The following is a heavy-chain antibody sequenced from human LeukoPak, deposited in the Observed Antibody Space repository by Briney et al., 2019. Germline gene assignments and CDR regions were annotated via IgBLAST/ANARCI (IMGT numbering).Heavy chain of an antibody. Sequence: GGSLRLSCTTSGLTFSTSGFNWVRQAPGKGLEWVASIGPTGFDRYHADSIKGRFTISRDNANNFLYLQMDSLRAQDTAVYYCATETNGRHYDYWGQGTLLTVSS. CDR2: IGPTGFDR. J-gene: IGHJ4*02. CDR3: ATETNGRHYDY. CDR1: GLTFSTSG. D-gene: IGHD1-14*01. V-gene: IGHV3-21*06.